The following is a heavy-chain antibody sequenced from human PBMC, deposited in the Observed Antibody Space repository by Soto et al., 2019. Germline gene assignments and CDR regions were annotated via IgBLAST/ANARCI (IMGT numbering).Heavy chain of an antibody. D-gene: IGHD3-10*01. CDR3: ASSITMVRGAIWWFDP. J-gene: IGHJ5*02. V-gene: IGHV4-61*01. Sequence: SETLSLTCTVSGGSVSSGSYYWSWIRQPPGRGLEWIGYIYYSGSTNYNPSLKSRVSISLETSKQQFSLKLSSVTAADTAVYYCASSITMVRGAIWWFDPWGQGTLVTVSS. CDR2: IYYSGST. CDR1: GGSVSSGSYY.